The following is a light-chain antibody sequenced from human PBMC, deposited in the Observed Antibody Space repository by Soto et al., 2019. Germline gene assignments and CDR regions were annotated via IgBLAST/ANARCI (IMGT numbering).Light chain of an antibody. Sequence: EIVLTQSPGTLSVSPGERATLSCRGSQSVTSNFLAWYQQTPGQSPRLLISAASTRASDVPDRFSGSGSGTDFTLTITRLEPEDFAVYYCQQYGSLPWTFGQGTKVE. CDR3: QQYGSLPWT. V-gene: IGKV3-20*01. J-gene: IGKJ1*01. CDR2: AAS. CDR1: QSVTSNF.